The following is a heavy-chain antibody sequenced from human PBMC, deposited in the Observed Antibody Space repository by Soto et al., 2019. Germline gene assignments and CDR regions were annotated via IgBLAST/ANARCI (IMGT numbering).Heavy chain of an antibody. CDR1: GGSISSGDYY. J-gene: IGHJ5*02. Sequence: SETLSLTCTVSGGSISSGDYYWSWIREPPGKGLEWIGYIYYSGSTYYNPSLKSRVTISVDTSKNQFSLKLSSVTAADTAVYYCARDLYLRYWFDPWGQGTLVTVSS. V-gene: IGHV4-30-4*01. CDR2: IYYSGST. D-gene: IGHD3-16*02. CDR3: ARDLYLRYWFDP.